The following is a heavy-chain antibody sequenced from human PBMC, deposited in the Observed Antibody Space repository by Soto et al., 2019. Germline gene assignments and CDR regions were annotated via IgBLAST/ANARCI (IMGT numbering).Heavy chain of an antibody. CDR2: ISSSSSTI. D-gene: IGHD3-3*01. V-gene: IGHV3-48*02. J-gene: IGHJ6*02. CDR3: ARDFRNFWSGYYRYYYGMDV. Sequence: GESLKISCAASGFTFSSYSMNWVRQAPGKGLEWVSYISSSSSTIYYADSVKGRFTISRDNAKNSLYLQMNSLRDEDTAVYYCARDFRNFWSGYYRYYYGMDVWGQGTTVTVSS. CDR1: GFTFSSYS.